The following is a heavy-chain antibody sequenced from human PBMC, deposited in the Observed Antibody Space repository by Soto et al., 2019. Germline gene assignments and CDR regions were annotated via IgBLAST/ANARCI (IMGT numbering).Heavy chain of an antibody. V-gene: IGHV1-2*04. J-gene: IGHJ4*02. CDR2: INPNSGGT. CDR3: ARGGGYSGYDFDY. CDR1: GYTFTGYY. D-gene: IGHD5-12*01. Sequence: GASVNVSCKASGYTFTGYYMHWVRQAPGQGLEWMGWINPNSGGTNYAQKFQGWVTMTRDTSISTAYMELSRLRSDDTAVYYCARGGGYSGYDFDYWGQGTLVTVSS.